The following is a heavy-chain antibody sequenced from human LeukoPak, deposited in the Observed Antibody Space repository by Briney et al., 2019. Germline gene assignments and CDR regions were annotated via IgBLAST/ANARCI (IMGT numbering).Heavy chain of an antibody. D-gene: IGHD3-22*01. Sequence: GGSLRLSCAASGFTFSSYGMSWVRQAPGKGLEWGSPISGSGGSTYYADSVKGRFTISRDNSKNTLYLQMNSLRAEDTAVYYCAKAAGITMIVVVTNYFDYWGQGTLVTVSS. CDR2: ISGSGGST. V-gene: IGHV3-23*01. J-gene: IGHJ4*02. CDR3: AKAAGITMIVVVTNYFDY. CDR1: GFTFSSYG.